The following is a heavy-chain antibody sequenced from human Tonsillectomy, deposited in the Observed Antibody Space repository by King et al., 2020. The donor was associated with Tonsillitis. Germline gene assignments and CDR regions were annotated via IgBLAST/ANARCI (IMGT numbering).Heavy chain of an antibody. Sequence: VQLQESGPGLVKPSQTLSLTCTVSGGSISSGVYYWSWIRQPPGKGLEWIGYIYYSGSTYYNPSLKSRVTISVDTSQNQFSLQLSSVTAADTAVYYCASEPPYCSSTSCYAGWFDPWGQRTLVTVSS. CDR3: ASEPPYCSSTSCYAGWFDP. CDR1: GGSISSGVYY. V-gene: IGHV4-30-4*01. CDR2: IYYSGST. J-gene: IGHJ5*02. D-gene: IGHD2-2*01.